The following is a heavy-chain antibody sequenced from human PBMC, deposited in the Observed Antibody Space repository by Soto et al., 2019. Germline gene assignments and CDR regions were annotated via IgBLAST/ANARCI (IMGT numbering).Heavy chain of an antibody. CDR2: VYLSGHT. CDR1: GYSVTSGSY. D-gene: IGHD1-7*01. V-gene: IGHV4-38-2*02. Sequence: SETLSLTCTVSGYSVTSGSYWGWFRQPPEKGLEWIGSVYLSGHTYHNPSLMSRVTISIDTSKNQFSLKLTSVTAADPAVYYCTGARMVVAGTILDFWGLGXLVTVYS. CDR3: TGARMVVAGTILDF. J-gene: IGHJ4*02.